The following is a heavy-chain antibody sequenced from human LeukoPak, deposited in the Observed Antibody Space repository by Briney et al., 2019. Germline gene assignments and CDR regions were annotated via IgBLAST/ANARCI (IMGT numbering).Heavy chain of an antibody. CDR3: ARDSGSSWGLSGMDV. CDR2: IIPIFGTA. Sequence: SVKVSCKASGGIFSSYTISWVRQAPGQGLEWMGGIIPIFGTANYAQKFQGRVTITADKSTSTAFMELSSLRSEDTAVYYCARDSGSSWGLSGMDVWGKGTTITVSS. J-gene: IGHJ6*04. V-gene: IGHV1-69*06. CDR1: GGIFSSYT. D-gene: IGHD6-13*01.